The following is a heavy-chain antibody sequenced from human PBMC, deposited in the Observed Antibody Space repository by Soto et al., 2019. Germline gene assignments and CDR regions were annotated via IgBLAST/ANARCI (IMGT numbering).Heavy chain of an antibody. CDR1: GFTFSGSA. CDR2: IRSKANSYAT. J-gene: IGHJ6*02. Sequence: EVQLVESGGGLVQPGGSLKLSCAASGFTFSGSAMHRVRQASGKGLEWVGRIRSKANSYATAYAASVKGRFTISRDDSKNTAYLQMNSLKTEDTAVYYCTSDPPRDPSYGSGRLDVWGQGTTVTVSS. CDR3: TSDPPRDPSYGSGRLDV. V-gene: IGHV3-73*02. D-gene: IGHD3-10*01.